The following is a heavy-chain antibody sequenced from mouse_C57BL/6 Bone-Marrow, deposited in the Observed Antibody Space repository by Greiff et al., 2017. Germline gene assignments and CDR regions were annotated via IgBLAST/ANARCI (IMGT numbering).Heavy chain of an antibody. Sequence: VQLVESGPGLVAPSQSLSITCTVSGFSLTSYGVDWVRQSPGKGLEWLGVIWGVGSTNYNSALMSRLSISKDNSKSQVFLKMNSLQTDDTAMYYCAKHGDYDESLYFDVWGTGTTVTVSS. D-gene: IGHD2-4*01. CDR1: GFSLTSYG. CDR3: AKHGDYDESLYFDV. J-gene: IGHJ1*03. V-gene: IGHV2-9*01. CDR2: IWGVGST.